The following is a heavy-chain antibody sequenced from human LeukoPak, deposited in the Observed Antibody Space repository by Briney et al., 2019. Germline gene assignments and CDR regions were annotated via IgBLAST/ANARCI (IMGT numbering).Heavy chain of an antibody. Sequence: GGSLRLSCAASGFTFSSYAMSWVRQAPGKGLEWVSAISSSGGSTYYADSVKGRFTISRDNSKNTLYLQMNSLRAEDTAVYYCARRAGAYSHPYDYWGQGTLVTVSS. CDR3: ARRAGAYSHPYDY. CDR2: ISSSGGST. V-gene: IGHV3-23*01. D-gene: IGHD4/OR15-4a*01. J-gene: IGHJ4*02. CDR1: GFTFSSYA.